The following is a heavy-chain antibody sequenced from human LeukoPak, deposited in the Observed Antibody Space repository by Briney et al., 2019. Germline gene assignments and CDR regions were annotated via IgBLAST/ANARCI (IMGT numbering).Heavy chain of an antibody. CDR1: GGSISSYY. CDR2: IYYSGST. CDR3: AGGFDSSKMAY. Sequence: SETLSLTCTVSGGSISSYYWSWIRQPPGKGLEWIGYIYYSGSTNYNPSLKSRVTISVDSSENQLSLKLSSVTAADTAVYYCAGGFDSSKMAYWGQGILVTVSS. J-gene: IGHJ4*02. D-gene: IGHD6-13*01. V-gene: IGHV4-59*12.